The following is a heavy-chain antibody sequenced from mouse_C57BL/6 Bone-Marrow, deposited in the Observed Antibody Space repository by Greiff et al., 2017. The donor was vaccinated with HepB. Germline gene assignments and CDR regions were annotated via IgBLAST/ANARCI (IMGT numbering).Heavy chain of an antibody. CDR1: GYSFTGYY. CDR2: INPSTGGT. Sequence: EVQLQQSGPELVKPGASVKISCKASGYSFTGYYMNWVKQSPEKSLEWIGEINPSTGGTTYNQKFKDKATLTVDKSSSTAYMQLKSLTSEDSAVYDCERVTYGGSSAWFAYWGQGTLVTVSA. D-gene: IGHD1-1*01. CDR3: ERVTYGGSSAWFAY. V-gene: IGHV1-42*01. J-gene: IGHJ3*01.